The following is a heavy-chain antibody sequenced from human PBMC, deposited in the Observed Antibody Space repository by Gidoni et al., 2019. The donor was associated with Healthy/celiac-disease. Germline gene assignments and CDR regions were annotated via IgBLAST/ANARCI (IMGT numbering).Heavy chain of an antibody. V-gene: IGHV1-2*02. CDR3: ARGGGVRFLEWLSSSY. J-gene: IGHJ4*02. D-gene: IGHD3-3*01. CDR2: INPNSGGT. CDR1: GSTFTSYY. Sequence: QVQLVQSGAEVKKPWASVKFFCKASGSTFTSYYMHWVRQAPGQGLEWMGWINPNSGGTNYAQKFQGRVTMTRDTSISTAYMELSRLRSNDTAVYYCARGGGVRFLEWLSSSYWGQGTLVTVSS.